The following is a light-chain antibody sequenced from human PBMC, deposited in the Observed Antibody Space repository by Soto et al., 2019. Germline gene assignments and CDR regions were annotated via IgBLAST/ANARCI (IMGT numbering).Light chain of an antibody. CDR1: QRLLHSNGNIF. CDR3: MQALQTPYT. V-gene: IGKV2-28*01. Sequence: EIVMTQSPPSLTVTPGEPASISSSSSQRLLHSNGNIFLDWYLQKPGQSPQLLIYLGFNRASGVPDRVSGSAAGTDFTLKISRVEAEHAGVYYCMQALQTPYTFGQGTKLEIK. CDR2: LGF. J-gene: IGKJ2*01.